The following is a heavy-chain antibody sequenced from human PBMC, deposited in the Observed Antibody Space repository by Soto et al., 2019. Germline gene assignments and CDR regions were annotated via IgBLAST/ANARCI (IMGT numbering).Heavy chain of an antibody. J-gene: IGHJ6*04. Sequence: GSLRLSCAASRFTLSSYWMSWVRQAPGKGLEWVANIKQGGSEKYYVDSVKGRFTISRDNAKNSLVLQINSLRAEDTAVYYCARHRGDSSSSHYYFHGWDGWGKGSTVTV. V-gene: IGHV3-7*03. CDR2: IKQGGSEK. D-gene: IGHD6-13*01. CDR1: RFTLSSYW. CDR3: ARHRGDSSSSHYYFHGWDG.